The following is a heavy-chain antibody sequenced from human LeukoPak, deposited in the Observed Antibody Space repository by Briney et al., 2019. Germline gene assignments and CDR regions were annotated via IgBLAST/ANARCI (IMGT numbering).Heavy chain of an antibody. D-gene: IGHD3-22*01. CDR2: IYYSGGT. V-gene: IGHV4-31*03. CDR1: GGSISSGGYY. Sequence: SETLSLTCTVSGGSISSGGYYWSWIRQHPGKGLEWIGYIYYSGGTYYNPSLKSRVTISVDTSKNQFSLKLSSVTAADTAVYYCARDRNYYDSSGYYSESGWFDPWGQGTLVTVSS. J-gene: IGHJ5*02. CDR3: ARDRNYYDSSGYYSESGWFDP.